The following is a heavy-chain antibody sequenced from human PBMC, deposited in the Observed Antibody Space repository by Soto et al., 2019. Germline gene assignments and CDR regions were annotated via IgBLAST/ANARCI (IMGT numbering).Heavy chain of an antibody. CDR3: AKAVGSGWSMIPYFDY. J-gene: IGHJ4*02. CDR1: GFTFDDYA. CDR2: ISWNSGSI. D-gene: IGHD6-19*01. V-gene: IGHV3-9*01. Sequence: GGSLRLSCAASGFTFDDYAMHWVRQAPGKGLEWVSGISWNSGSIGYADSVKGRFTISRDNAKNSLYLQMNSLRAEDTALYYCAKAVGSGWSMIPYFDYWGQGTLVTVSS.